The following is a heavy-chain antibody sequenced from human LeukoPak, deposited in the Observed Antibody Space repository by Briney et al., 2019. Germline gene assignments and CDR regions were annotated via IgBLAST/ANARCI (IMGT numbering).Heavy chain of an antibody. D-gene: IGHD4-23*01. J-gene: IGHJ4*02. Sequence: GGSLRLPCAASGFTFSSFAMSWVRQAPGKGLEWVSAISGSGDNTYYADSVKGRYTISRDNSKNTLYLQMKSLRAEDTAVYYCAKLSPYGGMGYWGQGTLVTVSS. V-gene: IGHV3-23*01. CDR1: GFTFSSFA. CDR2: ISGSGDNT. CDR3: AKLSPYGGMGY.